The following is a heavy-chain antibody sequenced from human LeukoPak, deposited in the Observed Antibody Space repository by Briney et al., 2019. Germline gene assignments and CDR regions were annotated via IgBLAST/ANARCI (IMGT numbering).Heavy chain of an antibody. CDR2: ISGSGGST. D-gene: IGHD2-2*01. CDR1: GFTFDDYA. Sequence: GGSLRLSCTASGFTFDDYAMHWVRQAPGKGLEWVSAISGSGGSTYYADSVKGRFTISRDNSKNTLYLQMNSLRAEDTAVYYCAKPGWSSSTSHDYWGQGTLVTVSS. CDR3: AKPGWSSSTSHDY. V-gene: IGHV3-23*01. J-gene: IGHJ4*02.